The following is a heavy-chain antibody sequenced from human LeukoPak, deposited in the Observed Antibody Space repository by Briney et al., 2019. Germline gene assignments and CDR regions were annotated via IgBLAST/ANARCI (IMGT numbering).Heavy chain of an antibody. CDR1: GFTFSSYA. CDR2: ISYDGSNK. CDR3: ARAVSIAAAGTNFDY. J-gene: IGHJ4*02. D-gene: IGHD6-13*01. V-gene: IGHV3-30-3*01. Sequence: GGSLRLSCAASGFTFSSYAMHWVRQAPGKGLEWVAVISYDGSNKYYADSVKGRFTISRDNSKNTLYLQMNGLRAEDTAVYYCARAVSIAAAGTNFDYWGQGTLVTVSS.